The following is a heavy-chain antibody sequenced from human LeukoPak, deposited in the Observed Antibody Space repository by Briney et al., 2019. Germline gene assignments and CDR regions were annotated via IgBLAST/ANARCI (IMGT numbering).Heavy chain of an antibody. CDR3: AREDYCSSTSCYTAFFDY. CDR1: GFTFSDYY. V-gene: IGHV3-11*01. J-gene: IGHJ4*02. CDR2: ISSSSSTI. Sequence: GGSLRLSCAASGFTFSDYYMSWIRQAPGKGLEWVSYISSSSSTIYYADSVKGRFTISRDNAKNSLYLQMNSLRAEDTAVYYCAREDYCSSTSCYTAFFDYWGQGTLVTVSS. D-gene: IGHD2-2*02.